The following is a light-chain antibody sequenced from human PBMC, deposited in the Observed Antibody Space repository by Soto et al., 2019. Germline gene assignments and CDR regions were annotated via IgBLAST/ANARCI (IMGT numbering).Light chain of an antibody. CDR1: QSVSSSY. CDR3: QQYNNWPPVT. CDR2: GAS. J-gene: IGKJ1*01. V-gene: IGKV3D-15*01. Sequence: EIVMTQSPATLSVSPGERATLSCRASQSVSSSYLAWYQQKPGQAPRLLIYGASSRATGIPARFSGSGSGTDFTLTISSLQSEDFAVYYCQQYNNWPPVTFGQGTKVDIK.